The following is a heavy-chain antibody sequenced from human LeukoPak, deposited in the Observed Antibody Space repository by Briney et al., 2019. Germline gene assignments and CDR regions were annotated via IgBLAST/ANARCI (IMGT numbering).Heavy chain of an antibody. CDR2: ISSSSSTV. CDR1: GFTFGSYE. D-gene: IGHD6-19*01. CDR3: ARGGAVAGLY. J-gene: IGHJ4*02. V-gene: IGHV3-48*03. Sequence: GGSLRLSCAVSGFTFGSYEMNWVRQAPGKGLDWVSYISSSSSTVYYPDSVKGRFTISRDNAKNSLYLQMTSLRGEDTAVYYCARGGAVAGLYWGQGTLVTVSS.